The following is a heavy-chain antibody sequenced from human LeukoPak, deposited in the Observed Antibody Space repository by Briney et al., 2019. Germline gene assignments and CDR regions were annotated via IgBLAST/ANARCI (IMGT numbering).Heavy chain of an antibody. CDR1: GYSISSGYY. D-gene: IGHD3-16*01. V-gene: IGHV4-38-2*01. CDR3: ARRLGGGYYYYMDV. Sequence: KPSETLSLTCAVSGYSISSGYYWGWIRQPPGKGLEWIGSIYHSGSTYYNPSLKSRVTISVDTSKNQFSLKLSSVTAADTAVYYCARRLGGGYYYYMDVWGKGTTVTVSS. CDR2: IYHSGST. J-gene: IGHJ6*03.